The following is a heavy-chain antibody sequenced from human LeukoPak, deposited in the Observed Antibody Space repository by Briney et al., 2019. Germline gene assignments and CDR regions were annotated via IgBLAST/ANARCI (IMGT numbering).Heavy chain of an antibody. J-gene: IGHJ4*02. D-gene: IGHD6-13*01. CDR1: GFTFSSYW. CDR3: AKDRGSSWYSDYFDY. V-gene: IGHV3-74*03. Sequence: GGSLRLSCAASGFTFSSYWMHWVRQAPGKGLVWVSRINSDGSSITYADSVKGRFTISGDNAKNTLYLQMNSLRAEDTAVYYCAKDRGSSWYSDYFDYWGQGTLVTVSS. CDR2: INSDGSSI.